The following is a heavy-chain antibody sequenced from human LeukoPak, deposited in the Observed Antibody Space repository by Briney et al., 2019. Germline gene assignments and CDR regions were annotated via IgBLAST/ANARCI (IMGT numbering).Heavy chain of an antibody. V-gene: IGHV4-31*03. Sequence: PSHSLSPTCTLSVRSIASVGDCWTRILKHPGKGMDRNGYIYYSGSTYYNPSLKSRVTISVDTYKNQFSLKLSSVTAADTAVYYCARDVFGGGGYYFDYWGQGTLVTVSS. CDR1: VRSIASVGDC. CDR3: ARDVFGGGGYYFDY. D-gene: IGHD3-10*01. CDR2: IYYSGST. J-gene: IGHJ4*02.